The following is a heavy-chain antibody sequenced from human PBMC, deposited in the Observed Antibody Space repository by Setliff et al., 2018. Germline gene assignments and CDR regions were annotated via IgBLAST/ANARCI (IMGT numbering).Heavy chain of an antibody. V-gene: IGHV3-48*03. CDR2: ISSSGSTI. CDR1: GFIFRSYE. Sequence: GSLRLSCAASGFIFRSYEMNWVRQAPGKGLEWVSYISSSGSTIFYADSVKGRFTISRDNAKKSLYLQMNSLRAEDTAVYYCACPDILTGLSDYWGQGTLVTVSS. CDR3: ACPDILTGLSDY. D-gene: IGHD3-9*01. J-gene: IGHJ4*02.